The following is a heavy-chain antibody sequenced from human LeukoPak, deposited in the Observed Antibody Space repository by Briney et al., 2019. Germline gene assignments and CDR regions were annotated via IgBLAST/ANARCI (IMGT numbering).Heavy chain of an antibody. Sequence: SETLSLTCTASGGSISSGSYYWSWIRQPAGKGLEWIGRIYTSGSTNYNPSLKSRVTISVDTSKNQFSLKLSSVTAADTAVYYCARAGGYGLIDYWGQGTLVTVSS. CDR1: GGSISSGSYY. D-gene: IGHD5-18*01. V-gene: IGHV4-61*02. CDR3: ARAGGYGLIDY. CDR2: IYTSGST. J-gene: IGHJ4*02.